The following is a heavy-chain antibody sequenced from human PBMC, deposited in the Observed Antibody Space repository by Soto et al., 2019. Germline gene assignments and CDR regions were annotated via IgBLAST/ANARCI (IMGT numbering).Heavy chain of an antibody. CDR3: ARGCDILTGLAYYYGMDV. V-gene: IGHV1-18*01. D-gene: IGHD3-9*01. Sequence: ASVKVSCKTSGYTFTSYGISWVRQAPGQGLEWMGWISTYNGDTNFAQKFQGRVTLTTDTSTNTAYMDLRSLTSDDTAVYYCARGCDILTGLAYYYGMDVWGQGTTVTVSS. J-gene: IGHJ6*02. CDR1: GYTFTSYG. CDR2: ISTYNGDT.